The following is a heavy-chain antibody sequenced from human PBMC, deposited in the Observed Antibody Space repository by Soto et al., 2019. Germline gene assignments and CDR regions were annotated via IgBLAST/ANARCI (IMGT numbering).Heavy chain of an antibody. D-gene: IGHD4-4*01. V-gene: IGHV3-21*01. CDR1: GFTFSSYS. CDR2: ISSSSSYI. CDR3: ARVKSNYFPVFDY. Sequence: GGSLRLSCAASGFTFSSYSMNWVRQAPGKGLEWVSSISSSSSYIYYADSVKGRFTISRDNAKNSLYLQMNSLRAEDTAVYYCARVKSNYFPVFDYWGQGTLVTVSS. J-gene: IGHJ4*02.